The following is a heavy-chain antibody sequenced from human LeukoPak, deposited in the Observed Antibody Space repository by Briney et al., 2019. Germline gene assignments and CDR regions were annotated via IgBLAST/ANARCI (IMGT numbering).Heavy chain of an antibody. CDR3: ARTVSY. Sequence: GGSLRLSCVASGFSFSTYSMNWIRQAPGKGLEWVAYISNTSTTTHYADSVKGRFTISRDNAQNSLFLQMNSLRAEDTAVYYCARTVSYWGQGTLVTVSS. CDR2: ISNTSTTT. CDR1: GFSFSTYS. J-gene: IGHJ4*02. V-gene: IGHV3-48*04. D-gene: IGHD4-17*01.